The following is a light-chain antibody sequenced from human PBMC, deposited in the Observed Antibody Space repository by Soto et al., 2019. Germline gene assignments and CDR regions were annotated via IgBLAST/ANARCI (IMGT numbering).Light chain of an antibody. V-gene: IGKV3-20*01. CDR3: QHYGYSRWT. CDR1: LTGNNNY. Sequence: IVLTQSPGTLSLSPGERATLSCRASLTGNNNYLAWYQHKSGQAPRLLIYGVYTRATGIPARFTGSGSGTEFTLTITRLEPEDSAVYFCQHYGYSRWTFGQGTKVEIK. J-gene: IGKJ1*01. CDR2: GVY.